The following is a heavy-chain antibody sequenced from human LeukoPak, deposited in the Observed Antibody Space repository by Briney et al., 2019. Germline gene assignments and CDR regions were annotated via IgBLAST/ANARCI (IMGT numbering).Heavy chain of an antibody. CDR3: ARRLAGTEDY. V-gene: IGHV4-39*01. CDR2: IYYSRST. J-gene: IGHJ4*02. D-gene: IGHD6-13*01. CDR1: GGSISSSSYY. Sequence: SETLSLTCTVSGGSISSSSYYWGWIRQPPGKGREWIVSIYYSRSTYYNPSLKRRVTISVDTSKNQFSLKLTSVTAADTAVYYCARRLAGTEDYWGQGTLVTVSS.